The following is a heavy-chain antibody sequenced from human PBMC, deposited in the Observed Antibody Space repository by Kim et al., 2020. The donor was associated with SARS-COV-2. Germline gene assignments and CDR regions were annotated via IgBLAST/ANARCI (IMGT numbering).Heavy chain of an antibody. D-gene: IGHD5-12*01. V-gene: IGHV3-9*01. CDR3: AKDKSSGYDSNYYGMDV. Sequence: KGRFTISRDNAKDSLYLQMNSLRAEDTAVYYCAKDKSSGYDSNYYGMDVWCQGTTVTVSS. J-gene: IGHJ6*02.